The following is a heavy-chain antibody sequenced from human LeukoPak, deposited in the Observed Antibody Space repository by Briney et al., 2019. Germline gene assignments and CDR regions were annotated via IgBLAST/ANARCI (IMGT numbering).Heavy chain of an antibody. CDR1: GYILTGYY. CDR3: AQMGPGYDILTGTANKADY. V-gene: IGHV1-2*02. D-gene: IGHD3-9*01. Sequence: GASVQVSCKASGYILTGYYMHWVRQAPGQGLEWMGWINPNSGGTNYAQKFQGRVTMTRDTSISTAYMELSRLRSDDTAVYYCAQMGPGYDILTGTANKADYRGQGALVTVSS. J-gene: IGHJ4*02. CDR2: INPNSGGT.